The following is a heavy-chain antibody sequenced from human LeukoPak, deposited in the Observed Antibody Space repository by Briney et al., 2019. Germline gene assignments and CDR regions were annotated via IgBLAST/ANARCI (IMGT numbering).Heavy chain of an antibody. CDR3: ATTTEDDFWSGQVSYYFDY. V-gene: IGHV3-21*04. CDR1: GFTFSSYS. CDR2: ITSSSSYI. J-gene: IGHJ4*02. Sequence: GGSLRLSCAASGFTFSSYSMNWVPQAPRKGLERVLSITSSSSYIYYADSVKGRFTISRDNAKNSLYLQMNILRAEDTAGDYCATTTEDDFWSGQVSYYFDYWGQGTLVTVSS. D-gene: IGHD3-3*01.